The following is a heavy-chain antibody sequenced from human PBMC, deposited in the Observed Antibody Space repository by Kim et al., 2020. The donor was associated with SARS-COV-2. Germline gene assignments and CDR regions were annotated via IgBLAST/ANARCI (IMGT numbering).Heavy chain of an antibody. CDR2: IIPIFGTA. CDR1: GGTFSSYA. CDR3: ARGRGDYGDYWYFDL. V-gene: IGHV1-69*13. D-gene: IGHD4-17*01. Sequence: SVKVSCKASGGTFSSYAISWVRQAPGQGLEWMGGIIPIFGTANYAQKFQGRVTITADESTSTAYMELSSLRSEDTAVYYCARGRGDYGDYWYFDLWGRGTLVTVSS. J-gene: IGHJ2*01.